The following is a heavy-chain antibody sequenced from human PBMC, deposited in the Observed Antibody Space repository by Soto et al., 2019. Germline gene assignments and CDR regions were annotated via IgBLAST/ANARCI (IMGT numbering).Heavy chain of an antibody. D-gene: IGHD6-19*01. CDR3: ARHKVAGRNWFDP. V-gene: IGHV5-10-1*01. CDR2: IDPSDSYT. Sequence: ESLKISCKCSGYSFTSYWISWVRQMPGKGLEWMGRIDPSDSYTNYSPSFQGHVTISADKSISTAYLQWSSLKASDIAMYYCARHKVAGRNWFDPWGQGTLVTVSS. CDR1: GYSFTSYW. J-gene: IGHJ5*02.